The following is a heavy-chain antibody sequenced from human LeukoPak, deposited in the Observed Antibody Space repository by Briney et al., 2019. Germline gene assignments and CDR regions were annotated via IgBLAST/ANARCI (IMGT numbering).Heavy chain of an antibody. CDR1: GGTFSSYA. CDR3: ARIYYDSSGYYFDY. D-gene: IGHD3-22*01. CDR2: IIPIFSTA. Sequence: SVKVSCKASGGTFSSYAISWVRQAPGQGLEWMGRIIPIFSTANYAQKFQGRVTITTDESTSTAYMELSSLRSEGTAVYYCARIYYDSSGYYFDYWGQGTLVTVSS. V-gene: IGHV1-69*05. J-gene: IGHJ4*02.